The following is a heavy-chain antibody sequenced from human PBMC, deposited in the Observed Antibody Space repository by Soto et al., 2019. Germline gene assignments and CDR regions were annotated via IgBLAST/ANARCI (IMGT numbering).Heavy chain of an antibody. CDR1: GFNFVSYA. D-gene: IGHD3-10*01. J-gene: IGHJ4*02. Sequence: GGSLRLSCVGSGFNFVSYALSWVRQAPGRGLEWISGISGSGSPTDYADSGKGRFSISRDNSKNILYLQMSGLRAEDTAVYYCTKMAGSGNYYSNFDYWGQGTQVTVSS. CDR3: TKMAGSGNYYSNFDY. CDR2: ISGSGSPT. V-gene: IGHV3-23*01.